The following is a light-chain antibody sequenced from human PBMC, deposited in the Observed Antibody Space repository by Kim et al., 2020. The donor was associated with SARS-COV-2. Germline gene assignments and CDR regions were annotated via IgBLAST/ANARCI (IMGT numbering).Light chain of an antibody. V-gene: IGKV1-39*01. Sequence: DIQMTQSPSSLSASVGDRVTITCRASQNILTYLNWYQQKPGKAPKVLIYTASTLQSGVPSRFSGSGSRTDFTLTIISLQPDDFATYYCQQSYSSLWTFGQGTKVDIK. CDR2: TAS. J-gene: IGKJ1*01. CDR3: QQSYSSLWT. CDR1: QNILTY.